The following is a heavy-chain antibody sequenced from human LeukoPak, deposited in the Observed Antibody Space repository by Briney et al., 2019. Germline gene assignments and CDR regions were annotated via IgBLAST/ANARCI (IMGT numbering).Heavy chain of an antibody. J-gene: IGHJ6*03. CDR3: ARDPGGYDYYYYYYYMDV. D-gene: IGHD5-12*01. Sequence: ASVKVSCKASGYTFTGYYMHWVRQGPGQGLEWMGWINPNSGGTNYAQKFQGRVTMTRDTSISTAYMELSRLRSDDTAVYYCARDPGGYDYYYYYYYMDVWGKGTTVTVSS. V-gene: IGHV1-2*02. CDR1: GYTFTGYY. CDR2: INPNSGGT.